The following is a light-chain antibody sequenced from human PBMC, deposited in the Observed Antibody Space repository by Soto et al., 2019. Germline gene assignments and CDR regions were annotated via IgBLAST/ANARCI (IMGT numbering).Light chain of an antibody. J-gene: IGKJ1*01. CDR2: GAS. V-gene: IGKV3-15*01. Sequence: EMVMTQSPATLSVSPGEGATLSCRASQSVSSDLAWYHQKPGQAPRLLIYGASTRATGIPARFSGSGSGTEFTLSINSLQSEDFAVYYCQQDNNWPRTFGQGSKVDI. CDR1: QSVSSD. CDR3: QQDNNWPRT.